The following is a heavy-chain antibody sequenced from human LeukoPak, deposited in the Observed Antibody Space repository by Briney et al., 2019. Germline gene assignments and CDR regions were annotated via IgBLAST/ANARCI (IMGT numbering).Heavy chain of an antibody. CDR1: GGSISGVL. D-gene: IGHD3-22*01. CDR2: IYYSGST. V-gene: IGHV4-59*08. Sequence: TTETHSPLPSVCGGSISGVLLSWIWQPPGKGLEWIGYIYYSGSTNYDPSLKSRVAISVETTKNQFSLQLSSVAAADTAVYYCARLHYDSAGYYGGFGPWGQGTLVTVSS. J-gene: IGHJ5*02. CDR3: ARLHYDSAGYYGGFGP.